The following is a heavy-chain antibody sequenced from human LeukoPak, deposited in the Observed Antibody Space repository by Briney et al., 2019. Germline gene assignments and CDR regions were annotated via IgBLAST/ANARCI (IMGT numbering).Heavy chain of an antibody. CDR2: INPNSGGT. Sequence: ASVKVSCKASGYTFTAYYMHWVRRAPGQGLEWMGWINPNSGGTNYAQKFQGRVTMTRDTSISTAYMELSRLRSDDTAVYYCARDRVVVPAAFDYWGQGTLVTVSS. V-gene: IGHV1-2*02. J-gene: IGHJ4*02. D-gene: IGHD2-2*01. CDR3: ARDRVVVPAAFDY. CDR1: GYTFTAYY.